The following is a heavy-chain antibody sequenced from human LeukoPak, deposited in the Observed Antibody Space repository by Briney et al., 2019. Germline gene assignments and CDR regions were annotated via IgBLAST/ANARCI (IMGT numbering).Heavy chain of an antibody. CDR3: ARAPSMYYYDSSGYYYAPGLGAFDI. D-gene: IGHD3-22*01. CDR1: GFTFSSYS. V-gene: IGHV3-21*01. Sequence: GGSLRLSCAASGFTFSSYSMNWVRQAPGKGLEWVSSISSSGSYIYYADSVKGRFTISRDNAKNSLYLQMNSLRAEDTAVYYCARAPSMYYYDSSGYYYAPGLGAFDIWGQGTMVTVSS. J-gene: IGHJ3*02. CDR2: ISSSGSYI.